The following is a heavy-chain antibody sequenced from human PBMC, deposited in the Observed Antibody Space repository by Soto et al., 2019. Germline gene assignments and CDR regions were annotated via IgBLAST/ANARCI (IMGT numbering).Heavy chain of an antibody. CDR2: MTPKSGYT. CDR1: GYTFTDYD. D-gene: IGHD1-20*01. CDR3: TRNLYNTGDFDH. V-gene: IGHV1-8*02. J-gene: IGHJ4*02. Sequence: QVQLMQSGAEVRKPGASVKVSCKASGYTFTDYDINWVRQATGQGLEWLGWMTPKSGYTGYAQKXXGXFTLTRDTSRGTAYMELSSLTSEDTAVYYCTRNLYNTGDFDHWGQGTLVTVSS.